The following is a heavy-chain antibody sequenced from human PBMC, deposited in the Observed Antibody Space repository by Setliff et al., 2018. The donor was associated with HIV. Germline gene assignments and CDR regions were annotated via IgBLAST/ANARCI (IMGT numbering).Heavy chain of an antibody. CDR1: GGSISSGDYY. CDR2: IYYTGST. D-gene: IGHD1-1*01. V-gene: IGHV4-31*03. Sequence: SETLSLTCTVSGGSISSGDYYWSWIRQHPRKGLEWIGYIYYTGSTYYNPSLKSRVTISVDTSKNQFPLKLSSVTAADTAVYYCARGENWKRVLYYWGQGTLVTVSS. J-gene: IGHJ4*02. CDR3: ARGENWKRVLYY.